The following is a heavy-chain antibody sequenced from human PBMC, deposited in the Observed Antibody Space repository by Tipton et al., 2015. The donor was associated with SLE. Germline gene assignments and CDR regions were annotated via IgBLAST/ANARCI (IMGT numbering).Heavy chain of an antibody. CDR3: ARVRTFGRAH. CDR2: IFYSGST. V-gene: IGHV4-31*01. CDR1: GASITNSGYY. D-gene: IGHD1/OR15-1a*01. Sequence: TLSLTCTVSGASITNSGYYWSWIRQYPGRGLEWIGYIFYSGSTYYNPSLKGPVAMSIDTSRNQFSLQLTSVTAADTAVYYCARVRTFGRAHWGQGIPVSVSS. J-gene: IGHJ4*02.